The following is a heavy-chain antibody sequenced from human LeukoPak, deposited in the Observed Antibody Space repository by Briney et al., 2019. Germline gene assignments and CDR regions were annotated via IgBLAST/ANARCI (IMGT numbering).Heavy chain of an antibody. CDR2: IYSGGDT. V-gene: IGHV3-66*02. Sequence: GGSLRLSCAASGFTVSGNYMTWVRQAPGKGLEWVSLIYSGGDTYYADSVKGRFTISRDNSKNTLYLQVNSLRADDTAVYYCATRYCSSTSCYRGAFDIWGQGTMVTVSS. J-gene: IGHJ3*02. CDR3: ATRYCSSTSCYRGAFDI. CDR1: GFTVSGNY. D-gene: IGHD2-2*02.